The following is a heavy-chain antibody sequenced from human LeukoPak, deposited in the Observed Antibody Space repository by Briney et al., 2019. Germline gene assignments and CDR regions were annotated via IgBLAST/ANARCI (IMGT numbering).Heavy chain of an antibody. V-gene: IGHV3-74*01. D-gene: IGHD6-13*01. CDR3: AREFVGYSSLGSFDY. CDR1: GFTFRSYW. CDR2: INGDGSST. J-gene: IGHJ4*02. Sequence: QAGGSLRLSCEASGFTFRSYWMHWVRQAPGKGLVWVSRINGDGSSTSYADSVKGRFTISRDNAKNTLYLQMNSLRAEDTAVYYCAREFVGYSSLGSFDYWGQGTLVTVSS.